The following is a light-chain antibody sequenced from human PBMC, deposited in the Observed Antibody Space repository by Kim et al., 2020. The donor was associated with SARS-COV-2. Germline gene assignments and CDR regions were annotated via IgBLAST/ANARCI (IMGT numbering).Light chain of an antibody. CDR1: SSPVCAPKY. Sequence: GQWKTLSWTATSSPVCAPKYDSRYRRHPRKAPKRMIYGVRPRPSGVSTRCSGSNSGNTASLTTSGLQAENEAVYYCVTYARSSMGFGTGTKVTVL. J-gene: IGLJ1*01. CDR3: VTYARSSMG. V-gene: IGLV2-14*03. CDR2: GVR.